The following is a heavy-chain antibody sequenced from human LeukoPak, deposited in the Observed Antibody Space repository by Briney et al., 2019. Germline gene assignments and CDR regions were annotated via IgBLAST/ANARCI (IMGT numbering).Heavy chain of an antibody. J-gene: IGHJ5*02. V-gene: IGHV4-34*01. CDR2: INHSGST. CDR3: ARSRGITRMVWFDP. D-gene: IGHD2-2*01. CDR1: GGSFSDFY. Sequence: SETLSLTCAVYGGSFSDFYWSWFPNPPGKGREWIGEINHSGSTNYNPSLKSRVTISVDTSKNQFSLKLSSVTAADTAVYYCARSRGITRMVWFDPWGQGTLVTVSS.